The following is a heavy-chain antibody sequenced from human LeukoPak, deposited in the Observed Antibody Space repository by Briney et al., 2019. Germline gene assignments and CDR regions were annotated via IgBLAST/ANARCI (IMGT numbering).Heavy chain of an antibody. CDR2: INPSGGST. J-gene: IGHJ4*02. Sequence: GASVKVSCKASGYTFTSYYMHWVRQAPGQGLEWMGIINPSGGSTSYAQKFQGRVTMTRDMSTSTVYMELSSLRSEDTAVYYCARDRGSSGRYYWTTVDYWGQGTLVTVSS. CDR1: GYTFTSYY. D-gene: IGHD6-19*01. CDR3: ARDRGSSGRYYWTTVDY. V-gene: IGHV1-46*01.